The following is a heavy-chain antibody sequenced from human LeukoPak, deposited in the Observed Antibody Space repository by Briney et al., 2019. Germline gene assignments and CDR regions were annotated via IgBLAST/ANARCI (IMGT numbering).Heavy chain of an antibody. V-gene: IGHV3-74*01. CDR3: ARGDSSRLYNWLDP. CDR2: ISYDGGDP. J-gene: IGHJ5*02. Sequence: PGGSLRLSCAASGFTFSSYWMHWVRQAPGKGLVWVSRISYDGGDPRYADSVKGRFTISRDNAKNTLYLQMNSLTAEDTAVYYCARGDSSRLYNWLDPWGQGTLVTVSS. D-gene: IGHD6-13*01. CDR1: GFTFSSYW.